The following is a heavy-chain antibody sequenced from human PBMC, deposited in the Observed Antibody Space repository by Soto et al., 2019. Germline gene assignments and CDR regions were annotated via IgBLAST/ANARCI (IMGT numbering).Heavy chain of an antibody. Sequence: PGGSLRLSCAASGFTFSSYAMSWVRQAPGKGLEWVSAISGSGGSTYYADPVKGRFTISRDNSKNTLYLQMNSLRAEDTAVYYCAKDTPFMVRGPLFDYWGQGTLVTVSS. J-gene: IGHJ4*02. CDR1: GFTFSSYA. CDR3: AKDTPFMVRGPLFDY. CDR2: ISGSGGST. V-gene: IGHV3-23*01. D-gene: IGHD3-10*01.